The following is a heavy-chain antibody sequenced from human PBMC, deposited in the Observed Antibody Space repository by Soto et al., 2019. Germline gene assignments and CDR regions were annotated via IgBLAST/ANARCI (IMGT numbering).Heavy chain of an antibody. Sequence: SLRLSCAASGFTFTRYSMNWVRQAPGKGLEWVSSISSTTNYIYYGDSMKGRFTISRDNAKNSLYLEMNSLRAEDTAVYYCARESEDLTSNFDFWGQGTLVTVSS. CDR1: GFTFTRYS. CDR3: ARESEDLTSNFDF. V-gene: IGHV3-21*06. J-gene: IGHJ4*02. CDR2: ISSTTNYI.